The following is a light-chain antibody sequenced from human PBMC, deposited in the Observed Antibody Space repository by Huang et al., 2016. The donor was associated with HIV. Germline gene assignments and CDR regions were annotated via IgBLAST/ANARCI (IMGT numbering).Light chain of an antibody. CDR3: QQYDNLPRT. V-gene: IGKV1-33*01. CDR1: QDISKF. J-gene: IGKJ1*01. Sequence: DIQMTQSPSSLSASVGDRVTITCQASQDISKFLNWYQQKPGKVPKLLIYDKSNLETGVPSRFRGSGSGTHFTFTISSLQPEDIATYYCQQYDNLPRTFGQGTKVEIK. CDR2: DKS.